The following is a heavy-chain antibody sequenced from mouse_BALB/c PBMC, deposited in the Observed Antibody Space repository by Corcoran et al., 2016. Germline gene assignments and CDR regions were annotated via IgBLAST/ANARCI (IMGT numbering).Heavy chain of an antibody. CDR2: INPNIGGT. CDR1: GYTFTEYT. D-gene: IGHD2-4*01. CDR3: ARERYDYSFAY. Sequence: EVQLQQSGPELVKPGASVKISCKTSGYTFTEYTMHWVKQSHGKSIEWIGGINPNIGGTSYNQKFKGKATLTVDKSSSTAYMELRSLTSEDSAVYYCARERYDYSFAYWGQGTLVTVSA. J-gene: IGHJ3*01. V-gene: IGHV1-18*01.